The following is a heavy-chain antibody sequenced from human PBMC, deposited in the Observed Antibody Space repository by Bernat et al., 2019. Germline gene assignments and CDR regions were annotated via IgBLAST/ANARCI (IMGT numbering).Heavy chain of an antibody. V-gene: IGHV3-48*03. D-gene: IGHD2-15*01. J-gene: IGHJ4*02. Sequence: EVQLVESGGGLVQPGGSLRLSCAASGFTFSSYEMNWIRQAPGKGLEWVSYISSSGSTIYYADSVKGRFTISRDNAKNSLYLQMNNLRAEDTAVYYCARETVVAATRIQTLDYWGQGTLVTVSS. CDR3: ARETVVAATRIQTLDY. CDR2: ISSSGSTI. CDR1: GFTFSSYE.